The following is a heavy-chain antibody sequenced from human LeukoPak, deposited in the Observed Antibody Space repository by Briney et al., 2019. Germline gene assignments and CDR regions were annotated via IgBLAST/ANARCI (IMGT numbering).Heavy chain of an antibody. Sequence: SETLSLTCTVSGGSISRYYWSWIRQPPGKGLEWIGYISYTGSTTYNSSLKSRVTISLDTSQNQFSLKLTSVAPADTAVYYCARTAKYYYGSETYYFFDYWGQGTLVTVSS. CDR2: ISYTGST. CDR1: GGSISRYY. CDR3: ARTAKYYYGSETYYFFDY. D-gene: IGHD3-10*01. J-gene: IGHJ4*02. V-gene: IGHV4-59*01.